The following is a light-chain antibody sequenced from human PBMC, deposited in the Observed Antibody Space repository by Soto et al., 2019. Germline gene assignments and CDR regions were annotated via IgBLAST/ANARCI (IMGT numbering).Light chain of an antibody. CDR1: QDIANY. CDR3: QQYDDLPFT. V-gene: IGKV1-33*01. Sequence: DIQLTQSPSSLSASVGDRVSITCQASQDIANYLNWYQQKPGKVPNLLIYDASNLETGVPSRFSGRRSGTDFTLTINRLQPEDSATYYCQQYDDLPFTFGGGTKVEIK. J-gene: IGKJ4*01. CDR2: DAS.